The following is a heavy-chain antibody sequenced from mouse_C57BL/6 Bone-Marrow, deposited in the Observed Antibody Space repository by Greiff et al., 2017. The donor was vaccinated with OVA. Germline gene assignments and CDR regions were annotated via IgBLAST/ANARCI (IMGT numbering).Heavy chain of an antibody. Sequence: QVHVKQSGAELVKPGASVKLSCKASGYTFTEYTIPWVKQRSGQGLEWIGWFYPGSGSIKYNEKFKDKATLTVDKSSSTVYMELSRLTSEDSAVYFCARHEDEWLLPWFAYWGQGTLVTVSA. CDR3: ARHEDEWLLPWFAY. V-gene: IGHV1-62-2*01. CDR2: FYPGSGSI. J-gene: IGHJ3*01. CDR1: GYTFTEYT. D-gene: IGHD2-3*01.